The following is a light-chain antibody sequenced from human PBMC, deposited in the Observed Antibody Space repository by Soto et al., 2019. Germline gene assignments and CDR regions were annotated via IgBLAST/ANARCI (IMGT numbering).Light chain of an antibody. Sequence: EVVLTQSPGTLSLSPGQRATLSCRASQSVSGNYLVWYQQKPGQAPSLLIYDASSRATGIPDRFSGSGSGTDFTLTISRLEPEDFAVYYCQQYGSSPLTFVGGTKVEIK. CDR3: QQYGSSPLT. CDR2: DAS. V-gene: IGKV3-20*01. J-gene: IGKJ4*01. CDR1: QSVSGNY.